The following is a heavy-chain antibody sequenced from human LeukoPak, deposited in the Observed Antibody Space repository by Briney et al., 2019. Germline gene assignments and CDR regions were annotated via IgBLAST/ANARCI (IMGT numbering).Heavy chain of an antibody. CDR2: IRSKANSYAT. V-gene: IGHV3-73*01. J-gene: IGHJ4*02. CDR1: WFTLRGSA. D-gene: IGHD1-26*01. Sequence: PGGSLRLSCAASWFTLRGSAMHWVRQASGKGLEWVGRIRSKANSYATAYAASVKGRFTISRDDSKNTAYLQMNSLKTEDTAVYYCTRRIVGANSFDYWGQGTLVTVSS. CDR3: TRRIVGANSFDY.